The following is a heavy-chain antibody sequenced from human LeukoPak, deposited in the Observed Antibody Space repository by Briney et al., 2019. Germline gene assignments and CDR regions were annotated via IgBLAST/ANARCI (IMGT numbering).Heavy chain of an antibody. CDR2: ISSSSSYI. J-gene: IGHJ6*02. V-gene: IGHV3-21*01. Sequence: GGSLRLSCAASGFTFSSYSMNWVRQAPGKGLEWVSSISSSSSYIYYADSVKGRFTISRDNAENSLYLQMNSLRAEDTAVYYCARDSSPCAMDVWGQGTTVTVSS. CDR3: ARDSSPCAMDV. CDR1: GFTFSSYS.